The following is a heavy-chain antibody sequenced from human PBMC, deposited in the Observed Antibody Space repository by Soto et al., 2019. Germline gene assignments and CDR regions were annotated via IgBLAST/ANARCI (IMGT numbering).Heavy chain of an antibody. CDR1: GFTFSDYY. CDR2: INMGGTTV. Sequence: QVQLVESGGGLVKPGGSLRLSCAASGFTFSDYYMTWIRQAPGKGLEWVSYINMGGTTVYYADSVKGRFTIPRDNAENSLFLKMNGLRVEDPALFYCAKENWYPDLWGRGTLVTVSS. CDR3: AKENWYPDL. J-gene: IGHJ2*01. V-gene: IGHV3-11*01.